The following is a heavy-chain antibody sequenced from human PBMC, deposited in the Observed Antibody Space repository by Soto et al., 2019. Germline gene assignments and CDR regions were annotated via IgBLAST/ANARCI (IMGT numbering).Heavy chain of an antibody. CDR3: ARGYYDSNGQSNTFDI. CDR1: GASISSSY. D-gene: IGHD3-22*01. CDR2: VHYSGGT. J-gene: IGHJ3*02. Sequence: LSLTCTVSGASISSSYWSWIRQTPGKGLEWIGYVHYSGGTKYNPSLKSRVTITVETSKNQFSLKLRSVTAADTAVYYCARGYYDSNGQSNTFDIWGQGTMVT. V-gene: IGHV4-59*01.